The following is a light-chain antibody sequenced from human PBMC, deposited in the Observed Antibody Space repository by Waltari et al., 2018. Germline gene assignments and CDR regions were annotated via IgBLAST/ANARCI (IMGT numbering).Light chain of an antibody. J-gene: IGKJ1*01. CDR2: GAS. CDR3: QQYATYPRT. CDR1: RSFSTG. Sequence: DIQMSQSPSTLSASVGDRVTITCRASRSFSTGLAWYQQKPGKAPKLLIYGASHLEIGVPSRFSGSGSGKDFSLTISSLQPDDFATYYCQQYATYPRTFGQGTNVEVK. V-gene: IGKV1-5*03.